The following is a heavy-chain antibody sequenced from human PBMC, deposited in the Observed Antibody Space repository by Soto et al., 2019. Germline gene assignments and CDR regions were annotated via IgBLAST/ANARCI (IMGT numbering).Heavy chain of an antibody. D-gene: IGHD2-15*01. CDR2: INHSGST. CDR3: ARLNGYCIRGSCHGHYAMDV. J-gene: IGHJ6*02. V-gene: IGHV4-34*01. CDR1: GGSFSGYY. Sequence: SETLSLTYAAYGGSFSGYYWSWIRQPPGKGLEWIGEINHSGSTNYNPSLKSRVTISVDTSKNQFSLKMTSVTAADTAVYYCARLNGYCIRGSCHGHYAMDVWGQGTTVTVS.